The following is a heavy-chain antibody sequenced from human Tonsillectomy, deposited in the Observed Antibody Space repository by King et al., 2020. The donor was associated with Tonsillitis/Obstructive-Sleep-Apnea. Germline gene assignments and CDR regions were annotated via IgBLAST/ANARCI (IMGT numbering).Heavy chain of an antibody. CDR2: INHGGST. CDR3: ARGTYELLTYYYYYMDV. V-gene: IGHV4-34*01. J-gene: IGHJ6*03. D-gene: IGHD2-21*02. CDR1: GESFSGYY. Sequence: HVQLQQWGAGLLKPSETLSLTCAVYGESFSGYYWSWIRQPPGKGLEWIGEINHGGSTNYNPSLKSRVTMSVDTSKNQFSLRLSSVTAADTAVYYCARGTYELLTYYYYYMDVWGKGTTVTVSS.